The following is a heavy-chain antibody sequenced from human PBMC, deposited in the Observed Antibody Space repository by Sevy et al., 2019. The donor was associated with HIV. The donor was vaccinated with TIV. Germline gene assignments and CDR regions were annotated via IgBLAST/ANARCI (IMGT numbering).Heavy chain of an antibody. J-gene: IGHJ4*02. V-gene: IGHV3-23*01. CDR1: GITFSTYA. D-gene: IGHD6-13*01. Sequence: GGSLRLSCATSGITFSTYAMSWVRQAPGKGLEWVSAISGSGGSTYYADSVKGRFTISRDNSKDTLYLQVNSLRAEDTAVYYSAKGGWGSTWYWYFDFWGQGTLVTVSS. CDR3: AKGGWGSTWYWYFDF. CDR2: ISGSGGST.